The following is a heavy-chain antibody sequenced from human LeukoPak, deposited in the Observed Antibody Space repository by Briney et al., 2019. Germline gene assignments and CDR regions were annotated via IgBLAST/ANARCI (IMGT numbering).Heavy chain of an antibody. Sequence: GASVKVSCKASGHTFRDYYMHWVRQAPGQGLEWMGWIDPKSGGPNYAQKFQGRVTLTSDTSISTSYMELSRLTSDDTAVYYCARGGFHHGFDFWGQGTVVTVSS. CDR1: GHTFRDYY. V-gene: IGHV1-2*02. CDR2: IDPKSGGP. CDR3: ARGGFHHGFDF. J-gene: IGHJ3*01.